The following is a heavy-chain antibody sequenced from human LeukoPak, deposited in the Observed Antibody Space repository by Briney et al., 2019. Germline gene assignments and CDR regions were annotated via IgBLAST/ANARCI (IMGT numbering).Heavy chain of an antibody. CDR1: GGTFSSYA. CDR2: IIPILGIA. CDR3: ARDQDYYGSGDY. Sequence: GASVKVSCKASGGTFSSYAISWVRQAPGRGLEWMGRIIPILGIANYAQKFQGRVTITADISTSTAYMELSSLRSEDTAVYYCARDQDYYGSGDYWGQGTLVTVSS. D-gene: IGHD3-10*01. J-gene: IGHJ4*02. V-gene: IGHV1-69*04.